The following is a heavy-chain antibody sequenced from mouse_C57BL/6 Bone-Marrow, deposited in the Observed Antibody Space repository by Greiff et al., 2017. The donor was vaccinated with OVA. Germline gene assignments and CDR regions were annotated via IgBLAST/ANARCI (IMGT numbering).Heavy chain of an antibody. CDR3: TTLFFDY. CDR1: GFNIKDDY. CDR2: IDPENGDT. J-gene: IGHJ2*01. V-gene: IGHV14-4*01. Sequence: VQLKESGAELVRPGASVKLSCTASGFNIKDDYMHWVKQRPEQGLEWIGWIDPENGDTEYASKFQGKATITADTSSNTAYLQRSSLTSEDTAVYYCTTLFFDYWGQGTTLTVSS.